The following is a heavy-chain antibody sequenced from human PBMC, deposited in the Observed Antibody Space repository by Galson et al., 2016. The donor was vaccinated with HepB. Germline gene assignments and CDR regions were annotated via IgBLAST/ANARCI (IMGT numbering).Heavy chain of an antibody. CDR3: ARWIHCGGHCHSIDP. CDR1: GFTLNTYS. V-gene: IGHV3-21*01. Sequence: SLRLSCAASGFTLNTYSMAWVRQAPGRGLEWVSSVSPGSDYIYYADSVTGRFITFRDNAKNSLYLQMSALSDDDTAVYYCARWIHCGGHCHSIDPWGQGTLVTVSS. D-gene: IGHD2-21*02. J-gene: IGHJ5*02. CDR2: VSPGSDYI.